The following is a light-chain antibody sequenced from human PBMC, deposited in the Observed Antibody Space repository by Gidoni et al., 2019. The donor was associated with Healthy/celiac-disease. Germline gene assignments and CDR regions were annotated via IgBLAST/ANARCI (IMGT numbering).Light chain of an antibody. CDR2: DAS. V-gene: IGKV3-11*01. Sequence: EIVLTQSPATLSLSSGERATLSCRASQRVSSYLAWYQQKPGQAPRLLIYDASNRATGIPARFSGSGSRTDFTLTISSLEPEDFAVYYCQQRSNWPPLTFGGGTKVEIK. CDR3: QQRSNWPPLT. CDR1: QRVSSY. J-gene: IGKJ4*01.